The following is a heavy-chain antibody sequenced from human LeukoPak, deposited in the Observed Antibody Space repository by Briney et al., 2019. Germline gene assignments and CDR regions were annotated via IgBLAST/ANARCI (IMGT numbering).Heavy chain of an antibody. CDR1: GYTFTSYG. V-gene: IGHV1-18*01. D-gene: IGHD6-19*01. J-gene: IGHJ5*02. Sequence: ASVKVSCKASGYTFTSYGISWVRQAPGQGLEWMGWISAYNGNTNYAQKLQGRVTMTTDTSTSTAYMELRSLRSDDTAVYYCARRGTHSSWYGSSGWYDNWFDPWGQGTQVTVSS. CDR2: ISAYNGNT. CDR3: ARRGTHSSWYGSSGWYDNWFDP.